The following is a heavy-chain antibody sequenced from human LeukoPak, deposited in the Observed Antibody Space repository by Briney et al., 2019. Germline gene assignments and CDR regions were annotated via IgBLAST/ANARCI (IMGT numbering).Heavy chain of an antibody. D-gene: IGHD2-8*02. J-gene: IGHJ3*02. Sequence: GGSLRLSCAASGFTFSSYSMNWVRQAPGKGLEWVSSISSSSSYIYYADSVKGRFTISRDNAKNSLYLQMTSLRAEDTAVYYCARDLGGVESEGGWAFDIWGQGTMVTVSS. CDR1: GFTFSSYS. CDR2: ISSSSSYI. V-gene: IGHV3-21*01. CDR3: ARDLGGVESEGGWAFDI.